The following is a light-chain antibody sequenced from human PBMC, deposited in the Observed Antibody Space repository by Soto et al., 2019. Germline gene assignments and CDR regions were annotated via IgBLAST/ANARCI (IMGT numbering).Light chain of an antibody. Sequence: DIQLTQSPSFLSAYVGDRVAITCRASQGISSHLVWYQQKPGKAPQLLIFAASTLQCGVPSRFSGSGSETEFTLTINGMLPEDYATYYYQQFNTCPITFGQGT. CDR1: QGISSH. CDR3: QQFNTCPIT. V-gene: IGKV1-9*01. J-gene: IGKJ5*01. CDR2: AAS.